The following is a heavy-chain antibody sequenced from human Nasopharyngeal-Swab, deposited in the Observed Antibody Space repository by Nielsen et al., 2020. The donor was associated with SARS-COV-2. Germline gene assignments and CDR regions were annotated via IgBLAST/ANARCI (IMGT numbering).Heavy chain of an antibody. V-gene: IGHV4-59*01. D-gene: IGHD5-24*01. CDR2: IYYSGST. Sequence: SETLSLTCTVSGGSISSYYWSWIRQPPGKGLEWIGYIYYSGSTNYNPSLKSRVTISVDTSKNQCSLKLSSVTAADTAVYYCARDKGDGYNSFDYWGQGTLVTVSS. CDR3: ARDKGDGYNSFDY. J-gene: IGHJ4*02. CDR1: GGSISSYY.